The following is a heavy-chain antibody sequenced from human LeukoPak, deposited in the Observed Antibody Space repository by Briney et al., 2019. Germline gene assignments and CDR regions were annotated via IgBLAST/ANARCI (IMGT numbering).Heavy chain of an antibody. CDR3: AKDTPGLDY. CDR2: ISYDGSNK. J-gene: IGHJ4*02. Sequence: GRSLRLSCAASGFTFSSYGMHWVRQAPGKGLEWVAVISYDGSNKYYADSVKGRFTISRDNSKNTLHLQMNSLRAEDTAVYYCAKDTPGLDYWGQGTLVTVSS. CDR1: GFTFSSYG. V-gene: IGHV3-30*18.